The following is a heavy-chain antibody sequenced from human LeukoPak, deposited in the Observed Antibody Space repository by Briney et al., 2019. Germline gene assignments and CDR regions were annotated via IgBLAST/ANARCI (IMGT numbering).Heavy chain of an antibody. V-gene: IGHV3-43*02. Sequence: GSLRLSCSASGLPFDDYAMHWVRQTPGKALEWVSLISGDGDFTYYADSVKGRFSISRDNAENSLYLQMSSLRAEDTAVYYCAKDWGYGEAGIDFWGQGTLVTVSS. J-gene: IGHJ4*02. CDR2: ISGDGDFT. D-gene: IGHD6-13*01. CDR1: GLPFDDYA. CDR3: AKDWGYGEAGIDF.